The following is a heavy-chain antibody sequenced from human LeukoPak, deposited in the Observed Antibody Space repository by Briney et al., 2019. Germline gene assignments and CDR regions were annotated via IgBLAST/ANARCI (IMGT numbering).Heavy chain of an antibody. CDR3: AGGGRLVVVVVAATPHYFDY. Sequence: SETLSLTCAVYGGSFSGYYWSWIRQPPGKGLEWIGEINHSGSTNYNPSLKSRVTISVDTSKNQFSLKLSSVTAADTAVYYCAGGGRLVVVVVAATPHYFDYWGQGTLVTVSS. D-gene: IGHD2-15*01. V-gene: IGHV4-34*01. CDR1: GGSFSGYY. J-gene: IGHJ4*02. CDR2: INHSGST.